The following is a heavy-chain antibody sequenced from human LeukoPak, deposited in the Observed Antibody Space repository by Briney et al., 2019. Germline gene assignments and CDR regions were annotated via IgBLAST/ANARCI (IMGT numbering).Heavy chain of an antibody. V-gene: IGHV3-48*03. CDR2: ISSSGSTI. D-gene: IGHD3-3*01. CDR1: GFTFSSYE. CDR3: AKDPLYYDFWSGYYSIDAFDI. J-gene: IGHJ3*02. Sequence: GGSLRLSCAASGFTFSSYEMNWVRQAPGKGLEWVSYISSSGSTIYYADSVKGRFTISRDNAKNSLYLQMNSLRAEDTAVYYCAKDPLYYDFWSGYYSIDAFDIWGQGTMVTVSS.